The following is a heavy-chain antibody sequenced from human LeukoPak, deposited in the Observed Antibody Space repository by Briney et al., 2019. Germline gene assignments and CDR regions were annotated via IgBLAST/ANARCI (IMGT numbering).Heavy chain of an antibody. J-gene: IGHJ6*02. Sequence: KPSETLSLTCTVSGGSISSSSYYWGWIRQPPGKGLEWIGSIYYSGSTYYNPSLKSRVTISVDTSKNQFSLKLSSVTAADTAVYYCARRSTEQWPYYYYYGMDVWGQGTTVTVSS. D-gene: IGHD6-19*01. CDR1: GGSISSSSYY. V-gene: IGHV4-39*01. CDR3: ARRSTEQWPYYYYYGMDV. CDR2: IYYSGST.